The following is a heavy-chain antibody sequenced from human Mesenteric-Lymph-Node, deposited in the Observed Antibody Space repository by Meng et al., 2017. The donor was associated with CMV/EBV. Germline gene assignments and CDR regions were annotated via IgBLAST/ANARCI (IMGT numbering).Heavy chain of an antibody. J-gene: IGHJ6*02. D-gene: IGHD3-22*01. CDR2: ISVRGDST. CDR1: GFTFSAYA. Sequence: GESLKISCAASGFTFSAYAMSWVRQAPGKGLEWVSGISVRGDSTYYADSVKGRFTISRDNSKNTLYLQMNSLRAEDTAVYYCAKDKSSGYYGPLDYYYGMDVWGQGTTVTVSS. CDR3: AKDKSSGYYGPLDYYYGMDV. V-gene: IGHV3-23*01.